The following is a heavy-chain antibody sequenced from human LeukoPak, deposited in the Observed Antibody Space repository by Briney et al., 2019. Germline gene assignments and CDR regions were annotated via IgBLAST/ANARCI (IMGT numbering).Heavy chain of an antibody. CDR3: ARDFSVGALIFSFGY. V-gene: IGHV3-30-3*01. Sequence: GGSLRLSCAASGFTFSSYAMHWVRQAPGKGLEGVAVISYDGSNKYYADSVKGRFTISRDNSKNTLYLQMNSLRAEDTAVYYCARDFSVGALIFSFGYWGQGTLVTVSS. D-gene: IGHD1-26*01. CDR2: ISYDGSNK. J-gene: IGHJ4*02. CDR1: GFTFSSYA.